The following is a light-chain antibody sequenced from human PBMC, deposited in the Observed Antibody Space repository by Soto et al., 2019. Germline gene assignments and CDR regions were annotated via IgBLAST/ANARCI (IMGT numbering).Light chain of an antibody. Sequence: DIQMTQSPSSLSASVGVRVTITCRASQSISSYLNWFQQKPGKAPKLLIYAASILQSGVPSRFSGSGSGTDFTLTISSLQPEDFATYYCQQSYSTPRTFGQGTTVEIK. J-gene: IGKJ1*01. V-gene: IGKV1-39*01. CDR3: QQSYSTPRT. CDR1: QSISSY. CDR2: AAS.